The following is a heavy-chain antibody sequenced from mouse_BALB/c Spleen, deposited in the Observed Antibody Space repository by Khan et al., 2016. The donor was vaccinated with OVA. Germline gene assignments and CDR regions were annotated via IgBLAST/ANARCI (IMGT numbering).Heavy chain of an antibody. V-gene: IGHV3-8*02. J-gene: IGHJ3*01. D-gene: IGHD1-1*01. CDR2: ISYSGNT. CDR3: ACELRGFAY. Sequence: EVKLEESGPSLVKPSQSLSLTCSVTGDSITRGYWNWIRKFPGNKLDYMGYISYSGNTYCNPSLKSRISITRDTSKNQYYLQLNSVTTEDTATYYCACELRGFAYWGQGTLVTVSA. CDR1: GDSITRGY.